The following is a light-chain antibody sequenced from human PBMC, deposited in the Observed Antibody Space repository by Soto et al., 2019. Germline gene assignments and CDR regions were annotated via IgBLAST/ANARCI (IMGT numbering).Light chain of an antibody. CDR2: DAS. CDR1: QSVSSY. V-gene: IGKV3-11*01. CDR3: QHRSNWPPWT. Sequence: EIVLTQSTATLSLSPGERATLSCRASQSVSSYLAWYQQKPGQAPRLLIYDASNRATGIPARFSGSGSGTDFTLTISSLESDDFAVYYCQHRSNWPPWTFGQGTKVEIK. J-gene: IGKJ1*01.